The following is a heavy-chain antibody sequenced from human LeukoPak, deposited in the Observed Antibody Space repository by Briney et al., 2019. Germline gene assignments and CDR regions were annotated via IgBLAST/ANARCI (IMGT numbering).Heavy chain of an antibody. CDR1: GYTFTTYG. V-gene: IGHV1-18*01. CDR2: ISAYNGNT. J-gene: IGHJ6*02. D-gene: IGHD1-7*01. CDR3: ARFAPRSGTTRVRTATNYDGRDV. Sequence: ASVKVSCKGSGYTFTTYGISWVRQAPGQGLEWMGWISAYNGNTNYAQKLQGRVTMTTDTSTGTAYMELRSLRSDDTAVYYCARFAPRSGTTRVRTATNYDGRDVWDQGTTGTGSS.